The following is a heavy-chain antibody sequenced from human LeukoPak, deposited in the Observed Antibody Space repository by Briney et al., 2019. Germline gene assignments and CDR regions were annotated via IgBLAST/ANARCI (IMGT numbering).Heavy chain of an antibody. CDR2: IYYSGST. J-gene: IGHJ3*02. CDR1: GGSISSGDYY. V-gene: IGHV4-30-4*01. Sequence: SQTLSLTCTVSGGSISSGDYYWSWIRQPPGKGLEWIGYIYYSGSTYYNPSLKSRVTISVDTSKNQFSLKLSSVTAADTAVYYCARGYDSSGYYYRDAFDIWGQGTMVTVSS. D-gene: IGHD3-22*01. CDR3: ARGYDSSGYYYRDAFDI.